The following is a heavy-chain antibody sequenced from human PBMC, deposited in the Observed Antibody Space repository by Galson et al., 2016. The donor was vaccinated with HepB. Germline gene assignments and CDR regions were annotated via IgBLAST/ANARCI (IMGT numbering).Heavy chain of an antibody. CDR1: GGSISSSSYY. V-gene: IGHV4-39*01. CDR2: IYYSGSA. J-gene: IGHJ4*02. CDR3: ARQRDNGGYDSSFDF. D-gene: IGHD5-12*01. Sequence: SETLSLTCSVSGGSISSSSYYWGWIRQPPGKGLEWIGSIYYSGSAHFNPSLKSRVSMSVDTSKDQFSLKLTSVIAADTAVYFCARQRDNGGYDSSFDFWGQGILVTVSS.